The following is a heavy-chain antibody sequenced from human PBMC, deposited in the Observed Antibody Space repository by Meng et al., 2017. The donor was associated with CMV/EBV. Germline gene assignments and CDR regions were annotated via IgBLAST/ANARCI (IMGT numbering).Heavy chain of an antibody. CDR3: ARGSRWFDP. V-gene: IGHV4-38-2*02. Sequence: GSLRLSCTVSGSSISSGYYWGWIRQPPGKGLEWIGSIYHSGSTYYNPSLKSRVTISVDTSKNQFSLKLSSVTAADTAVYYCARGSRWFDPWGQGTLVTVSS. CDR2: IYHSGST. J-gene: IGHJ5*02. CDR1: GSSISSGYY.